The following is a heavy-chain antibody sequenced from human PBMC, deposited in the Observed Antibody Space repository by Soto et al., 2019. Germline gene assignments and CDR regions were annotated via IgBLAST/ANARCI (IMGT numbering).Heavy chain of an antibody. Sequence: ASVKVSCKASGYTFTSYYMHWVRQAPGQGLEWMGIINPSGGSTSYAQKFQGRVTMTRDTSTSTVYMELSSLRSEDTAVYYCARDDSTFGVVTPANWFDPWGQGTLVTVSS. CDR1: GYTFTSYY. V-gene: IGHV1-46*01. CDR2: INPSGGST. CDR3: ARDDSTFGVVTPANWFDP. J-gene: IGHJ5*02. D-gene: IGHD3-3*01.